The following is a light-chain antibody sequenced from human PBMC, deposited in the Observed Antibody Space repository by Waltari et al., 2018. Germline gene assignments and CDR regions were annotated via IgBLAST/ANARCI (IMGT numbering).Light chain of an antibody. CDR1: HVVSSY. J-gene: IGKJ4*01. V-gene: IGKV3-11*01. CDR3: QQRSDWPLT. Sequence: EIVLTPPPAPLSFSQGERATPSCRASHVVSSYLAWYQQKPGQAPRLLIYDASNRATGIPARFSGSGSGTDFTLTISSLEPEDFAVYYCQQRSDWPLTFGGGTKVEIK. CDR2: DAS.